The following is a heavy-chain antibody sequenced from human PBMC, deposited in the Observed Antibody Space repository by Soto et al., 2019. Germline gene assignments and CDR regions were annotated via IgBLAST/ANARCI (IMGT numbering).Heavy chain of an antibody. CDR2: IIPIFGTA. D-gene: IGHD3-22*01. CDR3: ARVYYYDSSGYNSDYYYYGMDV. V-gene: IGHV1-69*12. CDR1: GGTFSSYA. Sequence: QVQLVQSGAEVKKPGSSVKVSCKASGGTFSSYAISWVRQAPGQGLEWMGGIIPIFGTANYAQKFQGRVTITADESTSTAYMELSSLRSEDTAVYYCARVYYYDSSGYNSDYYYYGMDVWGQGTTVTVSS. J-gene: IGHJ6*02.